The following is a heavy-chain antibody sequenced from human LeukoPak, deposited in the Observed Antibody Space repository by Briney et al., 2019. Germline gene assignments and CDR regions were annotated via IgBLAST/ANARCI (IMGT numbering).Heavy chain of an antibody. J-gene: IGHJ4*02. V-gene: IGHV4-59*01. Sequence: SETLSLTCAVSGGSISSYYWSWIRQPPGKGLEWIAYIYYSGSTHHNPSLKSRVTISVDTSKNQFSLKLSSVTAAETAVYYCARYVWGSYPTFEDYWGQGTLVTVSS. CDR3: ARYVWGSYPTFEDY. CDR1: GGSISSYY. D-gene: IGHD3-16*02. CDR2: IYYSGST.